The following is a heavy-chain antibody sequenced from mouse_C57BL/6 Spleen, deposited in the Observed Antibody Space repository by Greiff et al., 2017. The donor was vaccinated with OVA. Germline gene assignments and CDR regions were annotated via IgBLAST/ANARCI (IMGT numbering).Heavy chain of an antibody. Sequence: QVQLQQSGAELVRPGASVTLSCKASGYTFTDYEMHWVKQTPVHGLEWIGAIDPETGGTAYTQKFKGKAILTADKSSSTAYIELRSLTSEDSAVYYCTRVYYGNFPFAYRGQGTLVTVSA. CDR1: GYTFTDYE. D-gene: IGHD2-1*01. J-gene: IGHJ3*01. CDR2: IDPETGGT. V-gene: IGHV1-15*01. CDR3: TRVYYGNFPFAY.